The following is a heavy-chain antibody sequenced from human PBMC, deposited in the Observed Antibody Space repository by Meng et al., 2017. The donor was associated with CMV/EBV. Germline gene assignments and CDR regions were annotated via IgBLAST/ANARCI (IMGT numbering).Heavy chain of an antibody. CDR3: AKGIFGVVGAGYYYYGMDV. J-gene: IGHJ6*02. D-gene: IGHD3-3*01. CDR1: GFTFSSYA. Sequence: GESLKISCAASGFTFSSYAMSWVRQAPGKGLEWVSAISGSGGSTYYADSVKGRFTISRDNSKNTLYLQMNSLRAEDTAVYYCAKGIFGVVGAGYYYYGMDVWGQGTTVTVSS. V-gene: IGHV3-23*01. CDR2: ISGSGGST.